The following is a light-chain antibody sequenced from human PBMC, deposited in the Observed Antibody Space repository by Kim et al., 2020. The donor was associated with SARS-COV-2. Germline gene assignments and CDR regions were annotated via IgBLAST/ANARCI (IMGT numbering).Light chain of an antibody. CDR1: QGISSH. CDR2: TAS. Sequence: AIRISQSPSSLSASTGDRVTITCRASQGISSHLAWYQQKPGKAPKLLIYTASTLQSGVPSRFSGSGSGTDFTLTISCLQSEDFATYYCQQYYTYPLTFGGGTKVDIK. V-gene: IGKV1-8*01. CDR3: QQYYTYPLT. J-gene: IGKJ4*01.